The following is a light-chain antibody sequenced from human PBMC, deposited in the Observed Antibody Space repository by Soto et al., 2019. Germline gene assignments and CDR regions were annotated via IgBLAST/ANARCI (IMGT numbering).Light chain of an antibody. CDR3: QQSYSNPIT. Sequence: DIQVTQYPSSVTASVGDRVTITCRASQDISSWLAWYQQKPGKAPKLLIYKASTLKSGVPSRFSGSGSGTDFTLTISSLQPEDSATYYCQQSYSNPITFGQLTLPAVK. CDR1: QDISSW. CDR2: KAS. J-gene: IGKJ5*01. V-gene: IGKV1-12*01.